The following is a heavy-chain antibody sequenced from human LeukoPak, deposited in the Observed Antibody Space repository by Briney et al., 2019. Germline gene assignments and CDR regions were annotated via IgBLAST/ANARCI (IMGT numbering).Heavy chain of an antibody. CDR3: AKSGYSYGYGY. V-gene: IGHV3-20*04. CDR1: GFIFDENG. D-gene: IGHD5-18*01. CDR2: INWNGGST. J-gene: IGHJ4*02. Sequence: GGSLRLSCAASGFIFDENGMSWVRQAPGKGLEWVSGINWNGGSTGYADSVKGRFTISRDNSKNTLYLQMNSLRAEDTAVYYCAKSGYSYGYGYWGQGTLVTVSS.